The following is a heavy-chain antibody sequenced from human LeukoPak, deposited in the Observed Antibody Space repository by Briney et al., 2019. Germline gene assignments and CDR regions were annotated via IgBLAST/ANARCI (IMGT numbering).Heavy chain of an antibody. J-gene: IGHJ4*02. V-gene: IGHV3-21*01. D-gene: IGHD3-22*01. Sequence: GGSLRLSCAASGFTFSSYSMNWVRQAPGKGLEGVSSISSSSSYIYYADSVKGRFTISRDNAKNSLYLQMNSLRAEDTAVNYCARDKGHDSSGYYPDFDYWGQGTLVTVSS. CDR2: ISSSSSYI. CDR3: ARDKGHDSSGYYPDFDY. CDR1: GFTFSSYS.